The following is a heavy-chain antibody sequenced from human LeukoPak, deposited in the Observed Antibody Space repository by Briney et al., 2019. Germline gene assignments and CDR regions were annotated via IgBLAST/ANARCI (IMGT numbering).Heavy chain of an antibody. Sequence: PSQTLSLTCTVFGVSFSGYYWGWLPPSPSEGRVWCGKLNHSGSHTYTPSLKSRVTISIVTPKNQFSLKLSSVTAADTAVYYCARSPTLYSSSWYRWFDPWGQGTLVTVSS. J-gene: IGHJ5*02. D-gene: IGHD6-13*01. CDR1: GVSFSGYY. CDR2: LNHSGSH. CDR3: ARSPTLYSSSWYRWFDP. V-gene: IGHV4-34*01.